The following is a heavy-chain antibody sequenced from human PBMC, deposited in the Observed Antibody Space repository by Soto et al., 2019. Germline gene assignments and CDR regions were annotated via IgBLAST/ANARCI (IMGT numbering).Heavy chain of an antibody. J-gene: IGHJ5*02. CDR2: IYYSGST. CDR3: ASTYYYDSSGYYFWFDP. CDR1: GGSISSGDYY. V-gene: IGHV4-30-4*01. D-gene: IGHD3-22*01. Sequence: SETLSLTCTFSGGSISSGDYYWIWIRQPPGKGLEWIGYIYYSGSTYYNPSLKSRVTISVDTSKNQFSLKLSSVTAADTAVYYCASTYYYDSSGYYFWFDPWGQGTLVTVSS.